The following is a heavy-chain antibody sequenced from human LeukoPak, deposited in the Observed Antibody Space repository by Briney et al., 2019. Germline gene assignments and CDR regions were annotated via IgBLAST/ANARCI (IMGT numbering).Heavy chain of an antibody. CDR3: ASSGTAMVPETYWYFDL. J-gene: IGHJ2*01. CDR2: IYYSGST. CDR1: GGSISSSSYC. V-gene: IGHV4-39*01. Sequence: SETLSLTCTVSGGSISSSSYCWGWIRQPPGRGLEWIGSIYYSGSTYYNPSLKSRVTISVDTSKNQFSLKLSSVTAADTAVYYCASSGTAMVPETYWYFDLWGRGTLVTVSS. D-gene: IGHD5-18*01.